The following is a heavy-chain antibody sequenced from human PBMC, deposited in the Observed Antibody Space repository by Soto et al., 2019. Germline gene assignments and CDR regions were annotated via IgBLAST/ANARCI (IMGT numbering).Heavy chain of an antibody. CDR1: GYSISSGYY. V-gene: IGHV4-38-2*01. CDR3: AKRRVIYDSSGYYNWFDP. CDR2: IYHSGST. D-gene: IGHD3-22*01. J-gene: IGHJ5*02. Sequence: PSETLSLTCAVSGYSISSGYYWGWIRQPPGKGLEWIGDIYHSGSTYYNPSLKSRVTISLDTSKNQFTLKLNSVTAADTAVYYCAKRRVIYDSSGYYNWFDPWGQGTLVTVSS.